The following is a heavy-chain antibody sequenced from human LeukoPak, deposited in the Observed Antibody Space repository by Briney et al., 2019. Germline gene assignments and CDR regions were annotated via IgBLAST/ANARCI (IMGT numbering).Heavy chain of an antibody. V-gene: IGHV5-51*01. J-gene: IGHJ4*02. CDR1: GYSFTTNW. D-gene: IGHD6-13*01. CDR3: AKSSYRGAIAAAGVDY. Sequence: GESLKISCNASGYSFTTNWIGWVRQMPGQGLEWMGIIFPGDSDTGYSPSFQGQVTISADKSISTAYLQWRGLKASDTAIYYCAKSSYRGAIAAAGVDYWGQGTLVTVSS. CDR2: IFPGDSDT.